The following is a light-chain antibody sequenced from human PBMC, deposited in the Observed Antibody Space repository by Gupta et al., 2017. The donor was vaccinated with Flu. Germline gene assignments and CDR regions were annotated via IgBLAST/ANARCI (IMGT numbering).Light chain of an antibody. V-gene: IGKV2-30*01. CDR2: KVS. CDR3: MQGTHWPPIFT. Sequence: RSSQALVYTDGNTYLNWFHQRPGQSPRRLIYKVSKRDSGVPARFSGSGSGTDFTLNISRVEADDVGVYYCMQGTHWPPIFTFGPGTKVDIK. CDR1: QALVYTDGNTY. J-gene: IGKJ3*01.